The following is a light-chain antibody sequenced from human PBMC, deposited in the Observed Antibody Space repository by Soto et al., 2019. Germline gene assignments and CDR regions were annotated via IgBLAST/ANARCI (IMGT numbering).Light chain of an antibody. CDR3: SSYAGSYKGV. Sequence: QSVLTQPPSASGSPGQSVTISCTGTSSDVGGYNYVSWYQQHPGKAPKLMIYEVSKRPSGVPDRFSGSRSGNTASLTVSGLQADDEADYYCSSYAGSYKGVFGTGTKLTVL. J-gene: IGLJ1*01. V-gene: IGLV2-8*01. CDR2: EVS. CDR1: SSDVGGYNY.